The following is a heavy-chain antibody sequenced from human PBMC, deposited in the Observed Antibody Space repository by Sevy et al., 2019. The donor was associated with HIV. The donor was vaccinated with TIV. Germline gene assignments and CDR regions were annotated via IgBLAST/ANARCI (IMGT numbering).Heavy chain of an antibody. D-gene: IGHD5-12*01. Sequence: GSLRLSCAASGFTFSSYWMSWVRQAPGKGLEWVANIKQDGSEKYYVDSVKGRFTISRDNAKNSLYLQMNSLRAEDTAVYYCARGGVDIVATISGFDYWGQGTLVTVSS. CDR2: IKQDGSEK. V-gene: IGHV3-7*03. J-gene: IGHJ4*02. CDR3: ARGGVDIVATISGFDY. CDR1: GFTFSSYW.